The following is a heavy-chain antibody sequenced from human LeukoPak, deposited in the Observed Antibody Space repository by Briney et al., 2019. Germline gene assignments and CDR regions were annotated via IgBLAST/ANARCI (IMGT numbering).Heavy chain of an antibody. J-gene: IGHJ6*03. Sequence: GGSLRLSCAASGFTFSSYGMHWVRQAPGKGLEWVAVIWYDGSNNYYAASVKGRFTISRDNSKNTLYLQLSSVRAEDTAVYYCARVPFWTCFYYMDVWGKGTTVTVSS. V-gene: IGHV3-33*01. D-gene: IGHD3/OR15-3a*01. CDR2: IWYDGSNN. CDR1: GFTFSSYG. CDR3: ARVPFWTCFYYMDV.